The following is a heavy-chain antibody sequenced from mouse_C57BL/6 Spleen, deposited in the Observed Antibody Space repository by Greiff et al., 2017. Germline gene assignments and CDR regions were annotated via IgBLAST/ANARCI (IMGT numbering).Heavy chain of an antibody. V-gene: IGHV14-4*01. CDR2: IDPENGDT. J-gene: IGHJ2*01. CDR3: THYGNYVRDYFDY. CDR1: GFNIKDDY. D-gene: IGHD2-1*01. Sequence: EVQLQQSGAELVRPGASVKLSCTASGFNIKDDYMHWVKQRPEQGLEWIGWIDPENGDTEYASKFQGKATITADTSSNTAYLQLSSLTSEDTDVYYCTHYGNYVRDYFDYWGQGTTLTVSS.